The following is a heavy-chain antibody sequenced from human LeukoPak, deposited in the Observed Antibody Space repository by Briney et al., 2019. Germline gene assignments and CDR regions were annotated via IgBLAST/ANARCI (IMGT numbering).Heavy chain of an antibody. D-gene: IGHD5-24*01. CDR2: IYYSGST. V-gene: IGHV4-59*01. Sequence: SETLSLTCTVSGGSLSSYYWSWIRQPPGKGLEWTGYIYYSGSTNYNPSLKSRVTISVDTSKNQFSLKLSSVTAADTAVYYCARLSRDGYNSDYWGQGTLVTVSS. CDR3: ARLSRDGYNSDY. J-gene: IGHJ4*02. CDR1: GGSLSSYY.